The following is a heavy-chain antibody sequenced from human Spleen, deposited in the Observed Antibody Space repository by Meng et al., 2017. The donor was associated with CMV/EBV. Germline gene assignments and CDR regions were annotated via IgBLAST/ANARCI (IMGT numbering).Heavy chain of an antibody. CDR1: GFTFSDYY. CDR2: ITRSGSST. Sequence: GESLKISCAASGFTFSDYYIYWIRQAPGKGLEWVSYITRSGSSTYYADSVKGRFTISRDNAKKSLYLQMNSLKAEDTAVYYCARGGVPVAPAYFDYWGQGTLVTVSS. CDR3: ARGGVPVAPAYFDY. D-gene: IGHD2-2*01. J-gene: IGHJ4*02. V-gene: IGHV3-11*01.